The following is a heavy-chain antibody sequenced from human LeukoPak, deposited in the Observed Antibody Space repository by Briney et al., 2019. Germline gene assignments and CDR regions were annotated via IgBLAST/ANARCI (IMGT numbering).Heavy chain of an antibody. D-gene: IGHD3-3*01. Sequence: GGSPRLSCAASGFTFSSYSMNWVRQAPGKGLEWVSSISSSSSYIYYADSVKGRFTISRDNAKNSLYLQMNSLRAEDTAVYYCAGALYYDFWSGIHYMDVWGKGTTVTVSS. CDR1: GFTFSSYS. CDR3: AGALYYDFWSGIHYMDV. V-gene: IGHV3-21*01. J-gene: IGHJ6*03. CDR2: ISSSSSYI.